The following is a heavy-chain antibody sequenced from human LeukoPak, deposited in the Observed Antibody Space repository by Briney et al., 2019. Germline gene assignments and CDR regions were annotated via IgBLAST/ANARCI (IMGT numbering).Heavy chain of an antibody. Sequence: GGSLRLSRAASGLTFSSFALHWVRQAPGKGLEYVSAISSNGRNKYYANSVEGRFTISRDNSKNTLYIQMGSLRAEDTAVYYCAREDYGSGSYPLDYWGQGPLVTVSS. D-gene: IGHD3-10*01. CDR2: ISSNGRNK. CDR3: AREDYGSGSYPLDY. CDR1: GLTFSSFA. V-gene: IGHV3-64*01. J-gene: IGHJ4*02.